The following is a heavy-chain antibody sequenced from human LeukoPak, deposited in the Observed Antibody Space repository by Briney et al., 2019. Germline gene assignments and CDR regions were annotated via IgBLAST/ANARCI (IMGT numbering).Heavy chain of an antibody. CDR2: IYYSGST. D-gene: IGHD3-16*02. Sequence: PETLSLTCTVSGGSVSSNYWSWIRQPPGKGLEWIGYIYYSGSTNYNPSLKSRVTMSVDTSKNQFSLKLSSVTAADTAVYYCARGRSGDWGQGTLVTVSS. CDR3: ARGRSGD. CDR1: GGSVSSNY. V-gene: IGHV4-59*02. J-gene: IGHJ4*02.